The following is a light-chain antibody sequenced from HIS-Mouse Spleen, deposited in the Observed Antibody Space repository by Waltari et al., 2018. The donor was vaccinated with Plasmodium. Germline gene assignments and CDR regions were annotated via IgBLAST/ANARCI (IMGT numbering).Light chain of an antibody. CDR1: QSISSW. CDR2: KAS. Sequence: IQMTQSPSTLSASVGDRVIITCRASQSISSWLAWYQQKPGKAPKLLIYKASILESGVPSRFSGSGSGTEFTLTISSLQPDDFATYYCQQYNSYSHTFGQGTKLEIK. CDR3: QQYNSYSHT. J-gene: IGKJ2*01. V-gene: IGKV1-5*03.